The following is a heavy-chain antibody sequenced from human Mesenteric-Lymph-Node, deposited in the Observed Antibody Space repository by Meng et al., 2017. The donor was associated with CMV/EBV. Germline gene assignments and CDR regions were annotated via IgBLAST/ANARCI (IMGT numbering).Heavy chain of an antibody. CDR2: IIPYNGNT. V-gene: IGHV1-18*01. D-gene: IGHD6-19*01. J-gene: IGHJ4*02. CDR1: GYTFTRFG. CDR3: AREYSQGYSSGGDY. Sequence: ASVKVSCKASGYTFTRFGISWVRQAPGQGLEWMGWIIPYNGNTNYAQKLQGRVTMTTDTSTSTAYMELRSLRSDDTAVYYCAREYSQGYSSGGDYWGQGTLVTVSS.